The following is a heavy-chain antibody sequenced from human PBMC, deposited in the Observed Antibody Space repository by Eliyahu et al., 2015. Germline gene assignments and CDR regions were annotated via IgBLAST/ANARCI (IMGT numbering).Heavy chain of an antibody. CDR2: ISYDGSNK. V-gene: IGHV3-30*03. Sequence: QVQLVESGGGVVQPGRSLRLSXAASGFTFXXXGMHWVRQAPGKGLEWVAVISYDGSNKYYADSVKGRFTISRDNSKNTLYLQMNSLRAEDTAVYYCARDSASGSYPEVSDYWGQGTLVTVSS. CDR1: GFTFXXXG. J-gene: IGHJ4*02. D-gene: IGHD1-26*01. CDR3: ARDSASGSYPEVSDY.